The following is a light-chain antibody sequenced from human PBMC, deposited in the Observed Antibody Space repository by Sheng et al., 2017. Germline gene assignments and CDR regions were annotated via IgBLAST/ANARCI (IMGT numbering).Light chain of an antibody. CDR1: QSVTNN. V-gene: IGKV3-15*01. CDR2: GAS. Sequence: EIVMTQSPATLSVSPGERATLSCRASQSVTNNLAWYQQKPGQAPRLLIYGASTRATGVPATFSGSGSGTDFTLTISSLESEDFAVYYCQQRSNWPLTFGGGTKVEI. J-gene: IGKJ4*01. CDR3: QQRSNWPLT.